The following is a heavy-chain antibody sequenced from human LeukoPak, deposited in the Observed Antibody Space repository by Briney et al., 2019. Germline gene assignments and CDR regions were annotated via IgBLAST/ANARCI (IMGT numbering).Heavy chain of an antibody. CDR1: GYTFTSYG. CDR2: ISAYNGNT. D-gene: IGHD6-19*01. Sequence: ASVKVSCKASGYTFTSYGISWARQAPGQGLEWMGWISAYNGNTNYAQKLQGRVTMTTDTSTSTAYMELRSLRSDDTAVYYCARGGSGWYSYYYGMDVWGQGTTVTVSS. CDR3: ARGGSGWYSYYYGMDV. J-gene: IGHJ6*02. V-gene: IGHV1-18*01.